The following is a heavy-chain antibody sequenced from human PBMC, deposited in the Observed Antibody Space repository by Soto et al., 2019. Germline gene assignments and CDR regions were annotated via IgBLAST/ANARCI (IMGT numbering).Heavy chain of an antibody. CDR2: IDPSDSYT. D-gene: IGHD7-27*01. Sequence: RGESLKISCNGSGYSFTSYWISWVRQMPGKGLEWMARIDPSDSYTNYSPSFQGHVTISADKSISTAYLQWSSLKASDTAMYYCARPNWGAPYYGMDVWGQGTTVTVSS. J-gene: IGHJ6*02. CDR3: ARPNWGAPYYGMDV. V-gene: IGHV5-10-1*01. CDR1: GYSFTSYW.